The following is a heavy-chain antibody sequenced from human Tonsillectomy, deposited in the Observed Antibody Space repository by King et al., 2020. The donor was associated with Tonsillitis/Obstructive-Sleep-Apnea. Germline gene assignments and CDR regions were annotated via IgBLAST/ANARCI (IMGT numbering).Heavy chain of an antibody. V-gene: IGHV3-48*02. CDR1: GFTFSSYS. J-gene: IGHJ4*02. Sequence: VQLVESGGGLVQPGGSLRLSCAASGFTFSSYSMNWVRQAPGKGLEWVSYISSSSSTIYYADSVKGRFTISRDNAKNSLYLQMNSLRDEDTAVYYCARGGYCSSTSCPGEDYFDHWGQGALVTVSS. CDR3: ARGGYCSSTSCPGEDYFDH. D-gene: IGHD2-2*01. CDR2: ISSSSSTI.